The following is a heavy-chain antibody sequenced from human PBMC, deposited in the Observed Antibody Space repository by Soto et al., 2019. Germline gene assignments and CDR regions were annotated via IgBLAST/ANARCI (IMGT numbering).Heavy chain of an antibody. CDR2: ISYAGSNK. Sequence: QVQLVESGGGVVQPGRSLRLSCAASGFTFSSYAMHWVSQAPGKGLEWVAVISYAGSNKYYADSVKGRFTISRDNSKNTLYLQMNSLRAEDTAVYYCASLYYYDSSGYYYYGMDVWGQGTTVTVSS. V-gene: IGHV3-30-3*01. CDR1: GFTFSSYA. D-gene: IGHD3-22*01. J-gene: IGHJ6*02. CDR3: ASLYYYDSSGYYYYGMDV.